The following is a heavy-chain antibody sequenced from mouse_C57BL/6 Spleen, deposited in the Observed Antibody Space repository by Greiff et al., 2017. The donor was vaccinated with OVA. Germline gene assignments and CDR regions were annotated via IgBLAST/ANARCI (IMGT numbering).Heavy chain of an antibody. D-gene: IGHD1-1*01. J-gene: IGHJ2*01. CDR2: INPSTGGT. V-gene: IGHV1-42*01. CDR3: ARDYYGSSYERNFDY. Sequence: EVQLQESGPELVKPGASVKISCKASGYSFTGYYMNWVKQSPEKSLEWIGEINPSTGGTTYNQKFKAKATVTVDKSSSTAYMQLKSLTSEDSAVYYCARDYYGSSYERNFDYWGQGTTLTASS. CDR1: GYSFTGYY.